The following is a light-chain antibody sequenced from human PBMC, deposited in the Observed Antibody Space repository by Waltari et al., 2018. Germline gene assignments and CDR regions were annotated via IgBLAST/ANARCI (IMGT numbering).Light chain of an antibody. CDR3: QVWDSSSDRPV. CDR1: NIGGKT. Sequence: SYVLTQPPSVSVAPGQTATITCRGHNIGGKTVHWYQQKPGQAPVLVVYDDYYRPSGIPERFSGSNSGNTAALTISWVEAGDEADYYCQVWDSSSDRPVFGGGTKVFVL. V-gene: IGLV3-21*02. CDR2: DDY. J-gene: IGLJ3*02.